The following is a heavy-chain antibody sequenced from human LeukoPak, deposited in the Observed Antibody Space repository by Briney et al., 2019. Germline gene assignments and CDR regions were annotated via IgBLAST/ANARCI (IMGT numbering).Heavy chain of an antibody. J-gene: IGHJ6*02. CDR1: GFALSSHW. CDR3: ARNNGMDV. Sequence: GVSLRLSCAASGFALSSHWMTRVRQVPGRGPEWVANVNRDGSETYYLDSVKGRFTISKDNAKNSLYLQMNSLRAEDTALYHCARNNGMDVWGQGTTVIVS. CDR2: VNRDGSET. V-gene: IGHV3-7*03.